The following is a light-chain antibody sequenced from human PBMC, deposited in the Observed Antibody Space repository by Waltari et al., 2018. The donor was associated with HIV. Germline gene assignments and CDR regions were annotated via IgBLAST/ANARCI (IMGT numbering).Light chain of an antibody. CDR1: QSVLYSPNNKNY. CDR2: RAS. Sequence: DIVMTQSPDSLAVSLGERATINCKSSQSVLYSPNNKNYLAWYQQKPGQPPKLLIYRASTRESGVPDRFSGSGSGTDFTLTISSLQAEDVAVYYCQQYYSAPWTFGQGTKLEIK. J-gene: IGKJ1*01. CDR3: QQYYSAPWT. V-gene: IGKV4-1*01.